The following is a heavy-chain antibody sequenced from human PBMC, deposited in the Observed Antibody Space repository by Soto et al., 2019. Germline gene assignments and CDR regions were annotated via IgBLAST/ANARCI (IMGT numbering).Heavy chain of an antibody. CDR1: GFTFSSYA. V-gene: IGHV3-64D*08. Sequence: GGSLRLSCSASGFTFSSYAMHWVRQAPGKGLEYVSAISSNGGSTYYADSVKGRFTISRDNSKNTLYLQMSSLRAEDTAVYYCVKEKQEEYSSSSYDNGYFDYWGQGTLVTVSS. CDR3: VKEKQEEYSSSSYDNGYFDY. CDR2: ISSNGGST. D-gene: IGHD6-6*01. J-gene: IGHJ4*02.